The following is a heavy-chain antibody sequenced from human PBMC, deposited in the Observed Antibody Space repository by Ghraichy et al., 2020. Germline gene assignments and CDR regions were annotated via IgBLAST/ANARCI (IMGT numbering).Heavy chain of an antibody. D-gene: IGHD5/OR15-5a*01. Sequence: GESLNISCAASGLIFSSRWMTWIRQAPGKGLEWVASIRQHGSVNHYADSVKGRFIISRDNAKNSLYLQTNSLRAEETAVYYCATLSGDVSTFDYCGQGTLVTVPS. J-gene: IGHJ4*02. V-gene: IGHV3-7*01. CDR3: ATLSGDVSTFDY. CDR2: IRQHGSVN. CDR1: GLIFSSRW.